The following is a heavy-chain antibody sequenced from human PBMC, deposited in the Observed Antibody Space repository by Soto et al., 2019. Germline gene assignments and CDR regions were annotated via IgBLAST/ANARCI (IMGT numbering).Heavy chain of an antibody. Sequence: QVQLVQSGAEVKRPGSSVKVSCKASGGTFSSHIISWVRQAPGQGLEWMGGIIPLFSTTNYAQKFQGRVTITADESTSIAYMELNSLRSEDTAVYYCARSSKLTGTRDWGQGTLVTVSS. J-gene: IGHJ4*02. CDR2: IIPLFSTT. CDR3: ARSSKLTGTRD. V-gene: IGHV1-69*01. CDR1: GGTFSSHI. D-gene: IGHD1-7*01.